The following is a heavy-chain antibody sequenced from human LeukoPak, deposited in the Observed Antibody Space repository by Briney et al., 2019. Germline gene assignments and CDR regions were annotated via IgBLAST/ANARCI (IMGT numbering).Heavy chain of an antibody. D-gene: IGHD3-10*02. CDR2: ISSSGSTI. CDR3: AELGITMIGGV. J-gene: IGHJ6*04. Sequence: GGSLRLSCAASGFTFSSYEMNWVRQAPGKGLEWVSYISSSGSTIYYADSVKGRFTISRDNAKDSLYLQMNSLRAEDTAVYYCAELGITMIGGVWGKGTTVTISS. V-gene: IGHV3-48*03. CDR1: GFTFSSYE.